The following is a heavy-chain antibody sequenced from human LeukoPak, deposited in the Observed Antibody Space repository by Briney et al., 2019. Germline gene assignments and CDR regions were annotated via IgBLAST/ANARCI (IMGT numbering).Heavy chain of an antibody. CDR1: GFTFSSYV. J-gene: IGHJ6*03. CDR3: AKAADLYYMDV. Sequence: TGRSLRLSCAASGFTFSSYVMHWVRQAPGKGLEWVAIISYDGSNEYYADSVKGRFTISRDNSKNTLYLQMNSLRAEDTAVYYCAKAADLYYMDVWGKGTTVTVSS. V-gene: IGHV3-30*04. CDR2: ISYDGSNE.